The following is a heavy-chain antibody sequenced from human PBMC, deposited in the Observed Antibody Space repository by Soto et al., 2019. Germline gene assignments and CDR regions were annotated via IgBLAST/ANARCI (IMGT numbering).Heavy chain of an antibody. J-gene: IGHJ6*02. CDR3: ASGTTTSAFSAMDV. Sequence: QVQLVESGGGVVQPGRSLRLSCAASGFTFSNNAMDWVRQAPGKGLEWVAVISDDGSNKYIAESVNGRFTISRDNSKNTLFLQMNSLRAEDTAVYYCASGTTTSAFSAMDVWGQGTTVTVSS. CDR2: ISDDGSNK. V-gene: IGHV3-30-3*01. CDR1: GFTFSNNA. D-gene: IGHD1-1*01.